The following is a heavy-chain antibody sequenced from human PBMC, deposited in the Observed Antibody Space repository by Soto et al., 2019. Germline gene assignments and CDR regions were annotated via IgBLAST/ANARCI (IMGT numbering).Heavy chain of an antibody. D-gene: IGHD6-13*01. V-gene: IGHV4-59*08. CDR3: ATTQMGAAADWFDP. J-gene: IGHJ5*02. CDR1: GGSISSYY. CDR2: IYYSGST. Sequence: PSETLSLTCTVSGGSISSYYWSWIRQPPGKGLEWIGYIYYSGSTNYNPSLKSRVTISVDTSKNQFSLKLSSVTAADTAVYYCATTQMGAAADWFDPWGQGTLVTVS.